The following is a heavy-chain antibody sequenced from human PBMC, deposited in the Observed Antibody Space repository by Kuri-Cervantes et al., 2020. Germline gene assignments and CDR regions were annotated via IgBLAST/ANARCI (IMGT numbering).Heavy chain of an antibody. D-gene: IGHD2-2*03. Sequence: SVKVSCKASGYTFTSFDISWVRQAPGQGLEWMGGIIPIFGTANYAQKFQGRVTITADESTSTAYMELSSLRSEDTAVYYCARGGYCSSTSCPPPDYYYYYMDVWGKGTTVTVSS. J-gene: IGHJ6*03. CDR3: ARGGYCSSTSCPPPDYYYYYMDV. CDR2: IIPIFGTA. CDR1: GYTFTSFD. V-gene: IGHV1-69*13.